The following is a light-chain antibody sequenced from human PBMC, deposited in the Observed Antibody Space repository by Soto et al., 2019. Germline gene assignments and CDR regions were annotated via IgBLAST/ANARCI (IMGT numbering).Light chain of an antibody. J-gene: IGKJ1*01. V-gene: IGKV3-20*01. CDR3: QQCGSSPWT. CDR1: QTVRDN. CDR2: AAS. Sequence: VMTQSPATLSVSPGERATLSCRASQTVRDNLGWYQQKPGQAPRLLIYAASSRATGIPDRFSGGGSGTDFTLTISRLEPEDFAVYYCQQCGSSPWTFGQGTKVDIK.